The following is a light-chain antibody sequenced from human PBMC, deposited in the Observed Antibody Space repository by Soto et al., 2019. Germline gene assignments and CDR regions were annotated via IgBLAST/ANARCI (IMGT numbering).Light chain of an antibody. J-gene: IGLJ1*01. CDR1: SSDVGGHSY. V-gene: IGLV2-14*01. CDR2: EVT. Sequence: QSVLTQPASVSGSPGQSITFSCTGTSSDVGGHSYVSWYQQRPGKAPRLMIYEVTKRPSGISNRFSASKSGNTASLTISGLQAEDEADYYFASYTISRTLVFGTGTKVTVL. CDR3: ASYTISRTLV.